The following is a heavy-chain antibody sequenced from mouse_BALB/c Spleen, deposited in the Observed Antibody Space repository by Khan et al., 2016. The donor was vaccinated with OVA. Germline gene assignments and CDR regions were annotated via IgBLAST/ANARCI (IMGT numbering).Heavy chain of an antibody. CDR2: INTYTGEP. Sequence: QIQLVQSGPDLKKPGETVKISCKASGYTFTDYVMNWVKQAPGKGLKWMGWINTYTGEPTYADDFKGRFAFSLETSACTAYLQINSLKNEDTATYFCARFHGGYWGQGTTLTVSS. V-gene: IGHV9-3-1*01. CDR3: ARFHGGY. CDR1: GYTFTDYV. J-gene: IGHJ2*01.